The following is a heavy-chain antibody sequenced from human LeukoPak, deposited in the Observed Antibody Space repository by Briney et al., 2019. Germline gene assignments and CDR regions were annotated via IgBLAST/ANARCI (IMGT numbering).Heavy chain of an antibody. V-gene: IGHV3-21*01. CDR1: GFTFSSYS. CDR3: ATGLVIMRFDY. D-gene: IGHD3/OR15-3a*01. CDR2: ISSSSSYI. J-gene: IGHJ4*02. Sequence: GGSLRLSCAASGFTFSSYSMNWVRQAPGKGLEWVSSISSSSSYIYYADSVKGRFTISRDNAKNLLSLQMNSLRAEDTAVYYCATGLVIMRFDYWGQGTLVTVSS.